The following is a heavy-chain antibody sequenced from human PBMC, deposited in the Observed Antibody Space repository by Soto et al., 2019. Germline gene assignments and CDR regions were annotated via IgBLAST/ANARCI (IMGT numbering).Heavy chain of an antibody. V-gene: IGHV4-34*01. CDR3: ATRDSYYGMDF. Sequence: SETLSLTCGVSGGAFSGYHWSWIRQAPGKGLEWIGEISQSGSTNYSPSLKSRVTMSVDTSKKQFSLKLSSVTAADTALYYCATRDSYYGMDFWGQGTTVTVSS. J-gene: IGHJ6*02. CDR1: GGAFSGYH. CDR2: ISQSGST.